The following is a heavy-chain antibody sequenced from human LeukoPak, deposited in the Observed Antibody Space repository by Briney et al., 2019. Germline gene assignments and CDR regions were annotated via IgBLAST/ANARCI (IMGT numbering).Heavy chain of an antibody. CDR2: ISAYNGYT. V-gene: IGHV1-18*01. J-gene: IGHJ6*03. D-gene: IGHD3-10*01. Sequence: ASVKVSCKASGYSFTSYGITWVRQAPGQGLEWMGWISAYNGYTNYAQKLQGRVTMTTDTSTTTAYMELRSLRSDDTAVYYCARGPSITMVRGGQWYYYMDVWGKGTTVTISS. CDR3: ARGPSITMVRGGQWYYYMDV. CDR1: GYSFTSYG.